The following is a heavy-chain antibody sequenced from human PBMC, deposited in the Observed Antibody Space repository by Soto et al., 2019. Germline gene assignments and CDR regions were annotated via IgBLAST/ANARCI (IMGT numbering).Heavy chain of an antibody. V-gene: IGHV3-23*01. Sequence: GGSLRLSCAASGFTFIGYALSWVGQAPGKGLEWVSAISGSGGSTYYADSVKGRFTISRDNSKNTLYLQMNSLRAEDTAVYYCAKALPKNNIQKYYGMDVWGQGTTVTVSS. D-gene: IGHD1-1*01. CDR1: GFTFIGYA. CDR3: AKALPKNNIQKYYGMDV. J-gene: IGHJ6*02. CDR2: ISGSGGST.